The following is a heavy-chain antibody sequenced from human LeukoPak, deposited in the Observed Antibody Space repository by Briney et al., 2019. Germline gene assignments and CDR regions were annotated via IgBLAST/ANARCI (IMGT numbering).Heavy chain of an antibody. Sequence: GESLKISCKGSGYRFTRYWIGWVRQMPGKGLEWMGIIYPGDSDTRYSPSFQGQVTISADKSISTAYLQWSSLKASDTAMYYCARPRVVATILDAFDIWGQGTMVTVSS. V-gene: IGHV5-51*01. D-gene: IGHD5-12*01. CDR1: GYRFTRYW. J-gene: IGHJ3*02. CDR2: IYPGDSDT. CDR3: ARPRVVATILDAFDI.